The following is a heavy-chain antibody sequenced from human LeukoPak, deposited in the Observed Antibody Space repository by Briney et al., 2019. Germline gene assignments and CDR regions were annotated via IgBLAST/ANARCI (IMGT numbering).Heavy chain of an antibody. J-gene: IGHJ4*02. CDR3: ARDWLTYYDFWSGYYPYYFDY. V-gene: IGHV3-21*01. Sequence: GTSLRLFCSASGFNFRMHAMHWVRQAPGKGLEWVSSISSSSSYIYYADSVKGRFTISRDNAKNSLYLQMNSLRAEDTAVYYCARDWLTYYDFWSGYYPYYFDYWGQGTLVTVSS. CDR1: GFNFRMHA. D-gene: IGHD3-3*01. CDR2: ISSSSSYI.